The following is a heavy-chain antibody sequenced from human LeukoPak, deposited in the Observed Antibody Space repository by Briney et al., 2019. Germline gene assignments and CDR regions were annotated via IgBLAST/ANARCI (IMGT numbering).Heavy chain of an antibody. D-gene: IGHD2-2*02. CDR2: INHSGST. CDR1: GGSFSGYY. CDR3: ARDRRRYCSSTSCYTYYYYGMDV. J-gene: IGHJ6*02. V-gene: IGHV4-34*01. Sequence: NPSETLSLTCAVYGGSFSGYYWSWIRQPPGKGLEWIGEINHSGSTNYNPSLKSRVTISVDTSKNQFSLKLSSVTAADTAVYYCARDRRRYCSSTSCYTYYYYGMDVWGQGTTVTVSS.